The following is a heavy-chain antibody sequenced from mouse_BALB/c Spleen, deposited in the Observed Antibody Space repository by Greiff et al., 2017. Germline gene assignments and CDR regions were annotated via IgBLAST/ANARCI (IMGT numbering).Heavy chain of an antibody. CDR3: ARWATTVEDYAMDY. V-gene: IGHV3-2*02. CDR1: GYSITSDYA. D-gene: IGHD1-1*01. J-gene: IGHJ4*01. Sequence: DVKLVESGPGLVKPSQSLSLTCTVTGYSITSDYAWNWIRQFPGNKLEWMGYISYSGSTSYNPSLKSRISITRDTSKNQFFLQLNSVTTEDTATYYCARWATTVEDYAMDYWGQGTSVTVSS. CDR2: ISYSGST.